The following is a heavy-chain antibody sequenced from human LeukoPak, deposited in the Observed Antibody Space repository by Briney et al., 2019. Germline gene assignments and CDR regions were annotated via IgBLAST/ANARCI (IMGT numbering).Heavy chain of an antibody. D-gene: IGHD5-24*01. CDR3: ARGGQGDGYSADEAFDF. V-gene: IGHV6-1*01. CDR2: TYYRSKWYN. CDR1: GDSVSSKSAA. J-gene: IGHJ3*01. Sequence: SQTLSLTCAISGDSVSSKSAAWNWIRQSPSSGLEWLGRTYYRSKWYNGYAVSVKSRITINPDTSKNQFSLQLNSVTPEDTAVYYCARGGQGDGYSADEAFDFWGQGTMVTVSS.